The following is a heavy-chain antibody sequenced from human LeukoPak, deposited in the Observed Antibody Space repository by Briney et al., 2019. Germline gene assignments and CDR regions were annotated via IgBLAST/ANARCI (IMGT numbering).Heavy chain of an antibody. V-gene: IGHV4-59*01. CDR3: ARTTEGGYTYDYFYYYYMDV. CDR1: GGSISSYY. J-gene: IGHJ6*03. CDR2: IYYSGST. Sequence: ASETLSLTCTVSGGSISSYYWSWIRQPPGKGLEWIGYIYYSGSTNYNPSLKSRVTISVDTSKNQFSLKLSSVTAADTAVYYCARTTEGGYTYDYFYYYYMDVWGKGTTVTISS. D-gene: IGHD5-18*01.